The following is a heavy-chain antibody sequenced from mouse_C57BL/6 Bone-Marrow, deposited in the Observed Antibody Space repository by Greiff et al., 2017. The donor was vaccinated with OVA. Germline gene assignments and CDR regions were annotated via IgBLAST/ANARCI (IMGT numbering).Heavy chain of an antibody. CDR3: ARELTGRGGFAY. D-gene: IGHD4-1*01. J-gene: IGHJ3*01. CDR2: INYDGSST. CDR1: GFTFSDYY. Sequence: EVKLVESGGGLVQPGGSLKLSCTASGFTFSDYYMAWVRQVPEKGLEWVANINYDGSSTYYLDSLKSRFIISRDNAKNILYLQMSSLKSEDTATYYCARELTGRGGFAYWGQGTLVTVSA. V-gene: IGHV5-16*01.